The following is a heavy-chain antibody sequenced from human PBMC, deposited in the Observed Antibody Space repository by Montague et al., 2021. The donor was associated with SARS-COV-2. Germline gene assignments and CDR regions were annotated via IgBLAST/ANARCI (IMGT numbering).Heavy chain of an antibody. V-gene: IGHV4-39*02. CDR2: FYYTGGT. J-gene: IGHJ4*02. CDR3: AGGNDLWTGSPFDY. Sequence: SETLSLTCTVSGASLSSNTYYWGWVRQPPGKGLEFIGNFYYTGGTYYNPSLQSRVTISVDTSNNHFSLKLGSVTAADTSVYYCAGGNDLWTGSPFDYWGQGILVTVSS. CDR1: GASLSSNTYY. D-gene: IGHD3/OR15-3a*01.